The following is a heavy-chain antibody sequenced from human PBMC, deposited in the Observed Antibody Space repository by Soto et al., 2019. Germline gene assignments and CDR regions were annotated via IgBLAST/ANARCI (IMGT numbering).Heavy chain of an antibody. D-gene: IGHD5-18*01. CDR3: ALPPGYSYGPLFDY. CDR1: GGTFSSYA. Sequence: QVQLVQSGAEVKKPGSSVKVSCKASGGTFSSYAISWVRQAPGQGIEWMGGIIPIFGTANYAQKFQGRVTITADESTSTAYMELSGLRSEDTAVYYCALPPGYSYGPLFDYWGQGTLVTVSS. J-gene: IGHJ4*02. V-gene: IGHV1-69*01. CDR2: IIPIFGTA.